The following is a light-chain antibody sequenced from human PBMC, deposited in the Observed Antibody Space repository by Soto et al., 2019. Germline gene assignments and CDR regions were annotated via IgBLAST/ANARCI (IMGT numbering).Light chain of an antibody. CDR2: EGS. Sequence: QSVLSQPASVSGSAGQSITISCTGTSSDVGNYILVSWYQHHPGKAPKQMIYEGSKRPSGVSNSYSRSKSGNTASVTISRIQAEDEADYYCCSFAAGSTPYVFGTGTKVTVL. V-gene: IGLV2-23*01. CDR1: SSDVGNYIL. J-gene: IGLJ1*01. CDR3: CSFAAGSTPYV.